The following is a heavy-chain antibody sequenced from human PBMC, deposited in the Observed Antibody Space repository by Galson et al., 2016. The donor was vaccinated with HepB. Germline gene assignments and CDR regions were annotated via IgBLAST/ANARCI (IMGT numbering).Heavy chain of an antibody. Sequence: SVKVSCKASEITFSNSAVQWVRQARGQRLEWVGWIAAGTGYTNYAQKFQERVTISRDMSTSTAYMELAGLRSEDTAVYYCAAGPTVTTGHYYYYYGMDVWGQGTTVTVSS. V-gene: IGHV1-58*01. CDR3: AAGPTVTTGHYYYYYGMDV. CDR2: IAAGTGYT. J-gene: IGHJ6*02. D-gene: IGHD4-17*01. CDR1: EITFSNSA.